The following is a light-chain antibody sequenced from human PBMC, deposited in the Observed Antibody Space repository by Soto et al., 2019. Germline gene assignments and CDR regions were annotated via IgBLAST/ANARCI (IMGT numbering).Light chain of an antibody. J-gene: IGKJ1*01. CDR3: LQYNSYRG. CDR1: QSISSW. Sequence: GDGVTITCRASQSISSWLAWYQQKPGKAPKLLIYDASSLESGVPSRFSGSGSGTEFTLTISSLQPDDFATYYCLQYNSYRGFGQGTKVEIK. CDR2: DAS. V-gene: IGKV1-5*01.